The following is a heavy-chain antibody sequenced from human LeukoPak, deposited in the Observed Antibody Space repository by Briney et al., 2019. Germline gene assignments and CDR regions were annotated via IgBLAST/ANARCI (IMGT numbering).Heavy chain of an antibody. D-gene: IGHD1-26*01. CDR1: GFTFSSYA. CDR2: ISGSGGST. J-gene: IGHJ4*02. CDR3: AKEGSYPSFDY. V-gene: IGHV3-23*01. Sequence: GGSLRLSCAASGFTFSSYAMSWIRQAPGKGLEWVSAISGSGGSTYYADSVKGRFTISRDNSKNTLYLQLNSLRAEDTAVYYRAKEGSYPSFDYWGQGTLVTVSS.